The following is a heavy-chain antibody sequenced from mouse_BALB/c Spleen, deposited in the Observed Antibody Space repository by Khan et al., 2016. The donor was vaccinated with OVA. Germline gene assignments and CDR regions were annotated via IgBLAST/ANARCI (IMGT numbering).Heavy chain of an antibody. Sequence: EVQLQQSGPGLVKPSQSLSLTCTVTGYSITSDYAWDWIRQFTGNKLEWRGYISYGGSTSYNPSLKSRISITRDTSKNQFFLQLNSVTTEDTATYYCARKNYYGYAMDYWGQGTSVTVSS. D-gene: IGHD1-1*01. CDR3: ARKNYYGYAMDY. CDR2: ISYGGST. J-gene: IGHJ4*01. CDR1: GYSITSDYA. V-gene: IGHV3-2*02.